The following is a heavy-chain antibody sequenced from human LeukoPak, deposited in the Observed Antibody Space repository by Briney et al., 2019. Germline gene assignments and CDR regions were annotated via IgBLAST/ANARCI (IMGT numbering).Heavy chain of an antibody. CDR3: ARLTSSWYQDWYFDL. V-gene: IGHV4-61*01. CDR2: IYNSGST. Sequence: SETLSLTCIVSGGFVGSVSFFYWSWIRQPPGKGLEWIGYIYNSGSTSHNPSLKSRVTMSLDTSKKQFSLKLSSVTAADTAVYYCARLTSSWYQDWYFDLWGRGTLVTVSS. CDR1: GGFVGSVSFFY. D-gene: IGHD6-13*01. J-gene: IGHJ2*01.